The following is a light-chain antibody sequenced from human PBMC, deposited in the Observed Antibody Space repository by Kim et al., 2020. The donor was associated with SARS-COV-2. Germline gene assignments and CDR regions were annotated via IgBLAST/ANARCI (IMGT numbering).Light chain of an antibody. CDR2: QDT. CDR3: QAWDERV. CDR1: KLGDKY. J-gene: IGLJ2*01. Sequence: SYELTHPPSVSVSPGQTASITCSGDKLGDKYACWYQQKPGQSPVLVIYQDTKRPSGIPERFSGSNSGNTATLTISGTQAMDEADYYCQAWDERVFGGGTQLTVL. V-gene: IGLV3-1*01.